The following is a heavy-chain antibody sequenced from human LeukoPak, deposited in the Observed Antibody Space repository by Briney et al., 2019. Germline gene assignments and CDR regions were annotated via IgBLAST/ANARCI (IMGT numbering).Heavy chain of an antibody. Sequence: GGSLRLSCAASGFIFTTHAMHWVRQAPGMGLEWVAFIWSDGINKYYADSVKGRFTISRDNAKNTLYLQMNSLRAEDTAIYHCARGLLGIDYWGQGTLVTVSS. D-gene: IGHD2-8*02. V-gene: IGHV3-33*01. CDR3: ARGLLGIDY. CDR1: GFIFTTHA. CDR2: IWSDGINK. J-gene: IGHJ4*02.